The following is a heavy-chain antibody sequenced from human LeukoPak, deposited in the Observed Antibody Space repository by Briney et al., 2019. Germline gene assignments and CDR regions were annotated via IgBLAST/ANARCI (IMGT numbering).Heavy chain of an antibody. CDR2: ISGSGSST. CDR1: GITFKNHA. CDR3: ARDLEDCSGGSCYSWFDP. D-gene: IGHD2-15*01. V-gene: IGHV3-23*01. Sequence: GGSLRLSCAASGITFKNHAMTWVRQSPGKGLEWVSTISGSGSSTYYADYVKGRLTISRDNSKNTLYLQMNSLRAEDTAVYYCARDLEDCSGGSCYSWFDPWGQGTLVTVSS. J-gene: IGHJ5*02.